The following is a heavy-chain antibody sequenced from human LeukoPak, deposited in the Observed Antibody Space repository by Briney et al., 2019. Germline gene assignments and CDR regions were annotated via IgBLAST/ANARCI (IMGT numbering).Heavy chain of an antibody. CDR2: ISYDGSNK. CDR1: GFTFSSYG. J-gene: IGHJ6*02. D-gene: IGHD3-10*01. V-gene: IGHV3-30*18. CDR3: AKEVRYYGSGSYTRYYYYGMDV. Sequence: GGSLRLSCAASGFTFSSYGMHWVRQAPGKGLEWVAVISYDGSNKYYADSVKDRFTISRDNSKNTLYLQMNSLRAEDTAVYYCAKEVRYYGSGSYTRYYYYGMDVWSQGTTVTVSS.